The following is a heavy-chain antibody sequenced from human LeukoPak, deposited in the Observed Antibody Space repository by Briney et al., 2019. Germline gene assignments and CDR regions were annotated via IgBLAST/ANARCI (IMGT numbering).Heavy chain of an antibody. V-gene: IGHV3-23*01. CDR1: GFTFSSHG. CDR3: AKNGDRGAYCSGGSCYPYFYYYMDV. D-gene: IGHD2-15*01. CDR2: ISPSGDIT. J-gene: IGHJ6*03. Sequence: GGSLRLSCAASGFTFSSHGMNWVRQAPGKGLEWVSGISPSGDITYYADSVMGRFTISRDNSKNTLAVQMNSLRAEDTAVYYCAKNGDRGAYCSGGSCYPYFYYYMDVWGKGTTVTISS.